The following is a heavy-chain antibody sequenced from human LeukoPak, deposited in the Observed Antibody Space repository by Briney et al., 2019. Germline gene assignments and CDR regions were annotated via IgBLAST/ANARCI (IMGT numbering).Heavy chain of an antibody. D-gene: IGHD3-22*01. J-gene: IGHJ1*01. V-gene: IGHV4-38-2*02. CDR2: IYHGGST. Sequence: SETLSLTCGVSGYSISSGYYWGWIRQPPGKGLEWIGSIYHGGSTYYKPSLKSRVTISVDTSKNQFSLKLNSVTAADTAVYYCAREDYDSSGYYRPFWGQGTLVTVAP. CDR1: GYSISSGYY. CDR3: AREDYDSSGYYRPF.